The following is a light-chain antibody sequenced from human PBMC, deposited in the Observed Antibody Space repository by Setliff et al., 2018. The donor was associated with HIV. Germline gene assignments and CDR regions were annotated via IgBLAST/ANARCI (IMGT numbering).Light chain of an antibody. V-gene: IGLV2-14*01. CDR1: NSDIGGYDY. J-gene: IGLJ1*01. CDR3: SSYTSSGTLFV. CDR2: EVS. Sequence: QSALAQPASVSGSPGQSITISCTGTNSDIGGYDYVYWYQQQPGKAPKLMIYEVSGRPSGVSYRFSGSKSGTTASLTISGLQTEDEADYFCSSYTSSGTLFVFGT.